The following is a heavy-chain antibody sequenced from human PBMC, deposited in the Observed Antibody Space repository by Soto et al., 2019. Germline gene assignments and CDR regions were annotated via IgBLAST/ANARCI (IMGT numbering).Heavy chain of an antibody. D-gene: IGHD3-9*01. J-gene: IGHJ6*02. CDR1: GYTFTSTC. V-gene: IGHV1-46*01. CDR2: INPYGGAA. CDR3: ARDLRRYFDWLFLPYGMYV. Sequence: ASVKVSCKASGYTFTSTCMHWVRQAPGQGLEWMGIINPYGGAATYAEKFQGRVTMTRDTSTATDYMELSSLRSDDTAVYYCARDLRRYFDWLFLPYGMYVWGQGTTVTV.